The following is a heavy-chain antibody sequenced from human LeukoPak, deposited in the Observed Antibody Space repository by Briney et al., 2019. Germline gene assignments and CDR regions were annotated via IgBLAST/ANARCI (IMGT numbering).Heavy chain of an antibody. CDR1: GYTFTSYA. J-gene: IGHJ4*02. D-gene: IGHD3-22*01. CDR2: INAGNGNT. Sequence: ASVKVSCKASGYTFTSYAMHWVRQAPGQRLEWMGWINAGNGNTKYSQKFQGRVTITRDTSASTAYMELSSLRSEDTAVYYCARVIKTRYDSSGYADYWGQGTLVTVSS. V-gene: IGHV1-3*01. CDR3: ARVIKTRYDSSGYADY.